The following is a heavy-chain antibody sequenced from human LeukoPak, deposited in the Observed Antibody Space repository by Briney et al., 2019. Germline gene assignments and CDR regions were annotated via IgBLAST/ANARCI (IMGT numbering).Heavy chain of an antibody. D-gene: IGHD3-10*01. J-gene: IGHJ2*01. V-gene: IGHV3-7*01. CDR2: INQAGSEK. CDR3: ARDGVDAGLYFDV. CDR1: GFTFSSYA. Sequence: GGSLRLSCAASGFTFSSYAMSWVRQAPGKGLECVASINQAGSEKYPADSVKGRFTISRDNARNTLYLQLNSLRGEDTAVYYCARDGVDAGLYFDVWGRGTQVTVSS.